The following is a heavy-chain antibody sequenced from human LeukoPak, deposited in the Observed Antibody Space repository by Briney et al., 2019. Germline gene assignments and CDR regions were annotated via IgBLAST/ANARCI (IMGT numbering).Heavy chain of an antibody. V-gene: IGHV3-21*01. CDR3: ARDSVVVTAIDY. D-gene: IGHD2-21*02. CDR1: GFTFSSYS. Sequence: GGSLRLSCAASGFTFSSYSMNWVRQAPGEGLEWVSSISSSSSYIYYADSVKGRFTISRDNAKNSLYLQMNSLRAEDTAVYYCARDSVVVTAIDYWGQGTLVTVSS. J-gene: IGHJ4*02. CDR2: ISSSSSYI.